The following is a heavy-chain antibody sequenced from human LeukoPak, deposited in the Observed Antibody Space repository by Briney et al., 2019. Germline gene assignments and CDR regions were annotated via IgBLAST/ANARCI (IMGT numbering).Heavy chain of an antibody. CDR3: ARRGVPTTRGWFDP. D-gene: IGHD2-2*01. Sequence: PGGSLRLSCVVSGFSFGSEAMSWVRQAPGKGLEWVSAISGSGGSTYYADSVKGRFTISRDNSKNTLYLQMNSLRADDTAVYYCARRGVPTTRGWFDPWGQGTLDTVSS. V-gene: IGHV3-23*01. CDR1: GFSFGSEA. J-gene: IGHJ5*02. CDR2: ISGSGGST.